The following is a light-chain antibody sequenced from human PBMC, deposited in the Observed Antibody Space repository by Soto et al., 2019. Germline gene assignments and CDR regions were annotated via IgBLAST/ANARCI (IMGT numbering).Light chain of an antibody. J-gene: IGKJ1*01. CDR2: GAS. CDR3: QQYNNWPPT. CDR1: QSVANS. Sequence: EIVMTQSPDTLSVSPGERATLSCRASQSVANSIAWYQQRRGLPPRLLIYGASNRATGIPDRFSGSGSGADFTLTISRLQSEDYAVYYCQQYNNWPPTFGQGTKVDIK. V-gene: IGKV3D-15*01.